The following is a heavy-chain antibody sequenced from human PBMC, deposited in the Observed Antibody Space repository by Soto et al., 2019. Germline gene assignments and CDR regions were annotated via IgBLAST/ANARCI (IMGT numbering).Heavy chain of an antibody. J-gene: IGHJ6*02. Sequence: SLRLSCEASGFSFRSYGMHWVRQAPGKGLEWVAVISNDGNNRYYADSVKGRFTISRDNSKNTLYVQMNGLRAEDTAVYFCAKRDPYRGYGMDVWGQGTPVTVSS. CDR2: ISNDGNNR. D-gene: IGHD2-2*02. CDR3: AKRDPYRGYGMDV. V-gene: IGHV3-30*18. CDR1: GFSFRSYG.